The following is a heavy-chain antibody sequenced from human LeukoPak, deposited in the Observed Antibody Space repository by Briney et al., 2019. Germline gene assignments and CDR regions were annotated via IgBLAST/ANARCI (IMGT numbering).Heavy chain of an antibody. CDR2: IYHSGIT. CDR1: GGSISSYY. CDR3: ARDQGKAAAGPFDY. V-gene: IGHV4-59*01. Sequence: SETLSLTCTVSGGSISSYYWSWIRQPPGKGLEWIAYIYHSGITNYNPSLKSRVTISVDTSKNQFSLKLSSVTAADTAVHYCARDQGKAAAGPFDYWGQGTLVTVSS. D-gene: IGHD6-13*01. J-gene: IGHJ4*02.